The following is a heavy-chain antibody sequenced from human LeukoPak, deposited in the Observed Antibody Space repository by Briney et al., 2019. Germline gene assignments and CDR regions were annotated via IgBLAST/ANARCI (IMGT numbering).Heavy chain of an antibody. CDR1: GFTFSSYG. V-gene: IGHV3-23*01. CDR3: AKRVGYYMDV. J-gene: IGHJ6*03. Sequence: GGTLRLSCAASGFTFSSYGMSWVRQAPGKGLEWVSAISGSGGSTYYADSVKGRFTISRDNSKNTLYLQMNSVRAEDTAVYYCAKRVGYYMDVWGKGTTVTISS. CDR2: ISGSGGST.